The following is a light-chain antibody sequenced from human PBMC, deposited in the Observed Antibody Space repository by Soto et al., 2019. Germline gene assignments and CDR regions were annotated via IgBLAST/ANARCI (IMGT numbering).Light chain of an antibody. V-gene: IGLV2-14*01. J-gene: IGLJ3*02. CDR2: EVS. CDR3: AAWDDSLSGLV. Sequence: QSVLTQPASVSGSPGQSITISCTGTSSDVGGYNYVSWYQQHPGKAPKLMIYEVSNRPSGVSNRFSGSKSGNTASLTISGLQAEDEADYYCAAWDDSLSGLVFGGGTKLTVL. CDR1: SSDVGGYNY.